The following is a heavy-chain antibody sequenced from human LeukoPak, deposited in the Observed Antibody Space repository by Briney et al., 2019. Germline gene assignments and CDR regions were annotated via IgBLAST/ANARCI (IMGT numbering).Heavy chain of an antibody. CDR1: GFTFSGSA. Sequence: GGSLRLSCAASGFTFSGSAMHWVRQASGKGLEWVGRIRSKANSYATAYAASVKGRFTISRDDSKNTAYLQMNSLKTEDTAVYYCTRHKERYCSSTSSYRVENYYGMDVWGQGTTVTVSS. CDR2: IRSKANSYAT. J-gene: IGHJ6*02. CDR3: TRHKERYCSSTSSYRVENYYGMDV. D-gene: IGHD2-2*02. V-gene: IGHV3-73*01.